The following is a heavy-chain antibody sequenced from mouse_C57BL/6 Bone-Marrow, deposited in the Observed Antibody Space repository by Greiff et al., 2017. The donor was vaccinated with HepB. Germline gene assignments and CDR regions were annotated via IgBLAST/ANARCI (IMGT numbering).Heavy chain of an antibody. CDR3: ARGYYYAMDY. CDR2: ISYDGSN. CDR1: GYSITSGYY. J-gene: IGHJ4*01. V-gene: IGHV3-6*01. Sequence: EVQLQESGPGLVKPSQSLSLTCSVTGYSITSGYYWNWIRQFPGNKLEWMGYISYDGSNNYNPSLKIRISITRDTSKNQFFLKLNSVTTEDTATYYCARGYYYAMDYWGQGTSVTVSS.